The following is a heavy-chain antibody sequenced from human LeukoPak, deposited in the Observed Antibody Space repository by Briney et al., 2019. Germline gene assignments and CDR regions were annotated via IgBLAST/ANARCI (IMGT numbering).Heavy chain of an antibody. CDR3: ARVRLLWFARWFDP. V-gene: IGHV4-61*01. CDR1: GGSISSGSYY. D-gene: IGHD3-10*01. Sequence: PSETLFLTCTVSGGSISSGSYYWSWIRQPPGKGLEWIGYIYYSGSTNYNPSLKSRVTISVDTSKNQFSLKLSSVTAADTAVYYCARVRLLWFARWFDPWGQGTLVTVSS. J-gene: IGHJ5*02. CDR2: IYYSGST.